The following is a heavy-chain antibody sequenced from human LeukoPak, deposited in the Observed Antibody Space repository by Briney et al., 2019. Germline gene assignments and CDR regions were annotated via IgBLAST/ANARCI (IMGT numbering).Heavy chain of an antibody. V-gene: IGHV3-15*01. D-gene: IGHD3-3*01. CDR1: GFTFSNAW. J-gene: IGHJ4*02. CDR2: IKSKTDGGTT. CDR3: TTGYDFWSGFEGIVYDY. Sequence: GGSLRLSCAASGFTFSNAWMSWVRQAPGKGLEWVGRIKSKTDGGTTDYAAPVKGRFTISRDDSKNTLYLQMNSLKTEDTAVYYCTTGYDFWSGFEGIVYDYWGQGTLVTVSS.